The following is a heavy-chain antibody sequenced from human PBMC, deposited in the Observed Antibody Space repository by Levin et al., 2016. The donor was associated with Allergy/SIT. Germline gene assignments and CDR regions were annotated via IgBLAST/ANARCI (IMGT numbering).Heavy chain of an antibody. J-gene: IGHJ6*02. CDR1: GFTFSSYS. V-gene: IGHV3-21*01. D-gene: IGHD1-1*01. CDR2: ISSSSSYI. Sequence: GESLKISCAASGFTFSSYSMNWVRQAPGKGLEWVSSISSSSSYIYYADSVKGRFTISRDNAKNSLYLQMNSLRAEDTAVYYCARTAGTNGMDVWGQGTTVTVSS. CDR3: ARTAGTNGMDV.